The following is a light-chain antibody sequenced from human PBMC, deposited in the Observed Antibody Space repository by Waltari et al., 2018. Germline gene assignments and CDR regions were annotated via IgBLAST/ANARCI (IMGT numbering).Light chain of an antibody. J-gene: IGLJ3*02. Sequence: QSVLTQPPSASGTPGQRVTFSCSGSSSNIGNNPVNWYQQFPGTAPKLLLYSNNQRPSGVPDRFSGSRSATSASLAISGLQSEDEADYYCASWDDSLNGFWVFGGGTKLTVL. CDR2: SNN. CDR1: SSNIGNNP. V-gene: IGLV1-44*01. CDR3: ASWDDSLNGFWV.